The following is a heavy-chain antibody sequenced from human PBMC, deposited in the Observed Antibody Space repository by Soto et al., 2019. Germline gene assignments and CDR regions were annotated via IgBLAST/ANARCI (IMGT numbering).Heavy chain of an antibody. CDR2: ISAYNGNT. CDR3: ARTVTTFRSYYMDV. Sequence: ASVKVSCTASGYTFTIYGISWVRQAPGQGLEWMGWISAYNGNTNYAQKLQGRVTMTTDTSTSTAYMELRSLRSDDTAVYYCARTVTTFRSYYMDVWGKGTTVTVSS. J-gene: IGHJ6*03. CDR1: GYTFTIYG. V-gene: IGHV1-18*01. D-gene: IGHD4-17*01.